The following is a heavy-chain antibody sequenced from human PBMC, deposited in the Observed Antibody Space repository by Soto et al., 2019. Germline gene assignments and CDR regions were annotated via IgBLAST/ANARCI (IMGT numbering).Heavy chain of an antibody. J-gene: IGHJ3*02. V-gene: IGHV1-46*01. CDR1: GYTFTSYY. CDR3: ARDKSPGIAVAGTPVWAFDI. CDR2: INPSGGST. Sequence: AASVKVSCKASGYTFTSYYMHWVRQAPGQGLEWMGIINPSGGSTSYAQKFQGRVTMTRDTSTSTVYMELSSLRSEDTAVYYCARDKSPGIAVAGTPVWAFDIWGQGTMVTVSS. D-gene: IGHD6-19*01.